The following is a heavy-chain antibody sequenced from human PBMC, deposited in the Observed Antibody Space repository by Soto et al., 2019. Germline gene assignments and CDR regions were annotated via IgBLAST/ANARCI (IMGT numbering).Heavy chain of an antibody. Sequence: VQLVESGGGVVQPGRSLRLSCAASGFTFSSYGMHWVRQAPGKGLEWVAVISYDGSNKYYADSVKGRFTISRDNSKNTLYLQMNSLRAEDTAVYYCAKDQTKYCSGGSCYSYFDYWGQGTLVTVSS. CDR1: GFTFSSYG. D-gene: IGHD2-15*01. V-gene: IGHV3-30*18. J-gene: IGHJ4*02. CDR2: ISYDGSNK. CDR3: AKDQTKYCSGGSCYSYFDY.